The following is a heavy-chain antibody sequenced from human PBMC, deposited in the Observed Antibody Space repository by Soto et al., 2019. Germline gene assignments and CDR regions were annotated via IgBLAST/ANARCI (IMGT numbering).Heavy chain of an antibody. CDR1: GYTFTGYY. J-gene: IGHJ4*02. CDR2: INPNSGGT. CDR3: ARASMYSGYDSFDY. V-gene: IGHV1-2*04. Sequence: QVQLVQSGAEVKKPGASVKVSCKASGYTFTGYYMHWVRQAPGQGLEWMGWINPNSGGTNYAQRFQGWVTMTRDTSIRTAYMELSRLRSDDTAGDYCARASMYSGYDSFDYWGQGTLVTVSS. D-gene: IGHD5-12*01.